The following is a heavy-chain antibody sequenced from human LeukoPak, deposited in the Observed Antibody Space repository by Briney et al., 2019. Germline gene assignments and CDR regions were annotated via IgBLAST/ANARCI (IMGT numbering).Heavy chain of an antibody. V-gene: IGHV4-59*01. D-gene: IGHD1-14*01. CDR3: AGGTFDGPLYGTYWYFHV. J-gene: IGHJ2*01. Sequence: TSETLSLTCTVSGGSIKKNYWRWIRQPPGKALGWMGYVFSNGHTNYTPSLNSRVTMSIETSKNQFSLKVPSVTAAATAVYYCAGGTFDGPLYGTYWYFHVWGRGTLVTVSS. CDR2: VFSNGHT. CDR1: GGSIKKNY.